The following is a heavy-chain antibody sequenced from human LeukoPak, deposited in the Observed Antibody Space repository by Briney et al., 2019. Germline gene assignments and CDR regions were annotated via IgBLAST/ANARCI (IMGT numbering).Heavy chain of an antibody. CDR1: GGSISSGGYS. Sequence: PSETLSLTCAVSGGSISSGGYSWSWIRQPPGKGLEWIGYIYHSGSTYYNPSLKSRVTISVDRSKNQFSLKLSSVAAADTAVYYCARAGTMVRGVIPTTWFDPWGQGTLVTVSS. CDR3: ARAGTMVRGVIPTTWFDP. J-gene: IGHJ5*02. CDR2: IYHSGST. V-gene: IGHV4-30-2*01. D-gene: IGHD3-10*01.